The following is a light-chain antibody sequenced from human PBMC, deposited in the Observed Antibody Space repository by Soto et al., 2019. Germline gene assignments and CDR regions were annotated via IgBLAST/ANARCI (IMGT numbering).Light chain of an antibody. Sequence: QSALTQPRSVSGSPGQSVTISCTGTSNDVGRYNFVSWYQQRPGKAPKLMIYDVVKRPSGVPDRFSGSKSGNTASLTISGLQTEDEADYYCCSYAGNYPHVGGGTKLTVL. V-gene: IGLV2-11*01. J-gene: IGLJ2*01. CDR3: CSYAGNYPH. CDR2: DVV. CDR1: SNDVGRYNF.